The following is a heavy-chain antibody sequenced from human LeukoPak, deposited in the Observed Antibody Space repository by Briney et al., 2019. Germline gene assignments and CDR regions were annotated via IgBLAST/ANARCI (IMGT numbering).Heavy chain of an antibody. D-gene: IGHD6-13*01. V-gene: IGHV4-61*02. J-gene: IGHJ4*02. CDR1: GGSISSGTYN. CDR2: IYASGNS. Sequence: SETLSLTCSVSGGSISSGTYNWSWIRQPAGKGLEWIGRIYASGNSNYNPSLKSRVTISVDTSKNQFSLKLSSVTAADTAVYYCARDHSSSSEDYWGQGTLVTVSS. CDR3: ARDHSSSSEDY.